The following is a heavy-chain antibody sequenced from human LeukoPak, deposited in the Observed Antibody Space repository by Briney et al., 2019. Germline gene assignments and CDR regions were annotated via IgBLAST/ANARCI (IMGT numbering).Heavy chain of an antibody. CDR1: GGSFSGYY. CDR3: ARSILPDY. Sequence: SETLSLTCAVYGGSFSGYYWSWIRQPPGKGLEWIGEINHSGSTNYNPSLKSRVTISVDTSKNQFSLKLSSVTAADAAVYYCARSILPDYWGQGTLVTVSS. J-gene: IGHJ4*02. CDR2: INHSGST. V-gene: IGHV4-34*01.